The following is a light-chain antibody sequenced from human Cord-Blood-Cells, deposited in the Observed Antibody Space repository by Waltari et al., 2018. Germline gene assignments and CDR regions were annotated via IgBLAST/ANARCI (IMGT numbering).Light chain of an antibody. V-gene: IGLV7-46*01. CDR3: LLSYSGARV. CDR1: TGAVTSGHY. CDR2: DTS. J-gene: IGLJ3*02. Sequence: QAVVTQEPSLTVSPGGTVTLTCGSSTGAVTSGHYPYWFQQKPGQAPRTLLYDTSNKHSWTPARFSGSLLEGKAALTLSGAQPEDEAEYYCLLSYSGARVFGGGTKLTVL.